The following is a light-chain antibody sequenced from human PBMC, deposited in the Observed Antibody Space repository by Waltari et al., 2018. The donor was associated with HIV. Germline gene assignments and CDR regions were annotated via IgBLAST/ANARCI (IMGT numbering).Light chain of an antibody. V-gene: IGLV2-11*01. CDR3: CSYAGTYTYV. CDR1: SSDAGGYEY. J-gene: IGLJ1*01. CDR2: DVG. Sequence: SALPQPPSGSGSPGQTATISGSGTSSDAGGYEYVSWFQQHPDKAPKLIIYDVGQRPSGVPDLFSGSKSVNTAFLTISARQAEDEADYYCCSYAGTYTYVFGSGTEVTAL.